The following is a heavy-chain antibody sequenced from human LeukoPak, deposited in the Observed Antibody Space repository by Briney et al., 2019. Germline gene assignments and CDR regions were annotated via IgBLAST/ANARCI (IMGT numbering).Heavy chain of an antibody. J-gene: IGHJ6*02. V-gene: IGHV4-61*08. CDR3: ARHLKTGIATAGTAYYGMDV. CDR2: IYYSGST. CDR1: GGSINNGGYY. Sequence: SETLSLTCTVTGGSINNGGYYWSWIRQPPGQGLEWIGYIYYSGSTNYNPSLQSRVTISVDPSKNQFSLKLSSVTAADTAVYYCARHLKTGIATAGTAYYGMDVWGQGTTVTVSS. D-gene: IGHD6-13*01.